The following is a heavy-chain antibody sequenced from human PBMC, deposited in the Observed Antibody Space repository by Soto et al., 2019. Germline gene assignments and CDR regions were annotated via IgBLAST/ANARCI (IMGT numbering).Heavy chain of an antibody. CDR1: GGTFGNSA. Sequence: QVQLVQSGAEVKKPGSSVNVSCKTSGGTFGNSAVTWVRQAPGQGLEWLGGIVPMFGTANYAQKFQGRVTXXXXXXXXXXXXXXXXXXXXXXXXXXXXXXXXXXXXXXXXPLGGGRFDPWGQGTLVTVSS. J-gene: IGHJ5*02. V-gene: IGHV1-69*05. CDR3: XXXXXXXXXXXXXPLGGGRFDP. CDR2: IVPMFGTA.